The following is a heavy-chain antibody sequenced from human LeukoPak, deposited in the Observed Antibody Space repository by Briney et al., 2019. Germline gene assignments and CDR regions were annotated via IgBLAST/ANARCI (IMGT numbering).Heavy chain of an antibody. V-gene: IGHV1-18*04. Sequence: GASVKVSCKASGYTFTSYGISWVRQAPGQGLEWMGWISAYNGNTNYAQKLQGRVTMTTDTSTSTAYMELRSLRFDDTAVYYCARSPLGYCSSTSCEDPWFDYWGQGTLVTVSS. CDR1: GYTFTSYG. J-gene: IGHJ4*02. D-gene: IGHD2-2*01. CDR2: ISAYNGNT. CDR3: ARSPLGYCSSTSCEDPWFDY.